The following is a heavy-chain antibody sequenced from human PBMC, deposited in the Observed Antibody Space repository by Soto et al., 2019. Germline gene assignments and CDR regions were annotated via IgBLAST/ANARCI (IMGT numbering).Heavy chain of an antibody. CDR1: GGSIKSYY. CDR3: AGGRYHYGI. Sequence: QVQLQESGPGLVKPSETLSLTCTVSGGSIKSYYWSWIRQPPGKGLEWIGYMYYSGNTNHNPSLKSRVTRPVDTSKNQISLKITSVAAADTAVYYCAGGRYHYGIWGQGTLVIVSS. D-gene: IGHD5-18*01. CDR2: MYYSGNT. V-gene: IGHV4-59*01. J-gene: IGHJ4*02.